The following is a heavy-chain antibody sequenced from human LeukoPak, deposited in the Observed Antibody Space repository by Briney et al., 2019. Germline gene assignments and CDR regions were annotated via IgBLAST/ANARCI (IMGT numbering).Heavy chain of an antibody. V-gene: IGHV4-39*07. CDR2: IYNSGST. CDR3: ANTYYDILTGSVDAFDI. D-gene: IGHD3-9*01. J-gene: IGHJ3*02. CDR1: GGSISSSSYY. Sequence: SETLSLTCTVSGGSISSSSYYWGWIRQPPGKGLEWIGSIYNSGSTYYNPSLKSRVTISVDTSKNQFSLKLSSVTAADTAVYYCANTYYDILTGSVDAFDIWGQGTMVTVSS.